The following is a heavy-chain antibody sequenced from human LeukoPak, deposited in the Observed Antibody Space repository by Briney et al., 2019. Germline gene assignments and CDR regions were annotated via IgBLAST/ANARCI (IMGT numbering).Heavy chain of an antibody. CDR1: GFTFSRSW. V-gene: IGHV3-7*01. D-gene: IGHD2-2*01. CDR3: AKVGSSIDFDY. J-gene: IGHJ4*02. Sequence: PGGSLRLSCAASGFTFSRSWVTWVRQAPGKGLEWVASINQDGSEKYYADSVKGRFTISRDNAKNSLSLQMNSLGAEDTAVYYCAKVGSSIDFDYWGQGTLVTVSS. CDR2: INQDGSEK.